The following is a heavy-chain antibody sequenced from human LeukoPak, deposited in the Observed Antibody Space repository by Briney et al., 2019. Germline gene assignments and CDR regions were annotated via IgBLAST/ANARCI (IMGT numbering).Heavy chain of an antibody. V-gene: IGHV4-59*01. CDR3: ARDAEGGGYVFDY. Sequence: SETLSLTCTVSGGSISSYYWSWIRQPPGKGLEWIGYIYYSGSTNYNPSLKSRVTISVDTSKNQFSLKLSSVTAADTAVYYCARDAEGGGYVFDYWSREPWSPSPQ. D-gene: IGHD5-12*01. J-gene: IGHJ4*02. CDR1: GGSISSYY. CDR2: IYYSGST.